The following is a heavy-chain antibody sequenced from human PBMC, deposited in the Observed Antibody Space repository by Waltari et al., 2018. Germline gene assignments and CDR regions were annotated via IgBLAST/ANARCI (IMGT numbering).Heavy chain of an antibody. Sequence: EVQLLESGGGLVQPGGSLRLSCEASGFTFRNYSLSWGRQAPGKGLEWVSGITGSGDNTYYAGSVKGRFTISRDNSKNTLSLQMNSLRDDDTAVYSCAKNANANYINWFDPWGQGTLVTVSS. CDR2: ITGSGDNT. CDR3: AKNANANYINWFDP. V-gene: IGHV3-23*01. J-gene: IGHJ5*02. D-gene: IGHD1-7*01. CDR1: GFTFRNYS.